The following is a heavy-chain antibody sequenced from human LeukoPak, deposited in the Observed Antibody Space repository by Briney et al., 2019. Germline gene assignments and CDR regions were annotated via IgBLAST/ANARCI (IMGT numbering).Heavy chain of an antibody. CDR1: GFTVSRKY. Sequence: PGGSLRLSCAASGFTVSRKYMSWVRQAPGKGLEWVAVIYTDASTYYADSVKGRFTLSRDNSKNTVYLQMNSLRAEDTAVYYCIRDYGDYWGQGTLVTVSS. V-gene: IGHV3-53*01. CDR3: IRDYGDY. CDR2: IYTDAST. D-gene: IGHD4/OR15-4a*01. J-gene: IGHJ4*02.